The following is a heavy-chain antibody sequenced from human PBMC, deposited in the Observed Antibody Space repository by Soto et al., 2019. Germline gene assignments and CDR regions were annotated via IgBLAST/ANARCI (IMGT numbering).Heavy chain of an antibody. CDR2: ISYDGTNK. Sequence: QVQLVDSGGGEVQPGRSLTISCAASGFTFSTDGMHWVRQTPGKGLEWWAVISYDGTNKFYSDSVKGRFTISRANFKNTLTLQMNSLRADDTAVYSCAKDLQSYGDYDYYCYGMDVWGLGTRVTVSS. J-gene: IGHJ6*02. CDR1: GFTFSTDG. V-gene: IGHV3-30*18. D-gene: IGHD4-17*01. CDR3: AKDLQSYGDYDYYCYGMDV.